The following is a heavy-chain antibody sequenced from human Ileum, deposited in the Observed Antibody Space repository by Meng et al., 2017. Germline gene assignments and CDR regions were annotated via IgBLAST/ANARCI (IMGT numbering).Heavy chain of an antibody. CDR3: TNDRLNH. D-gene: IGHD1-1*01. V-gene: IGHV3-74*01. CDR2: INPDGSNP. J-gene: IGHJ1*01. Sequence: VQVVEAGGGCVPPGGSLRLSCAASGFTFTDHWMHWVRQGPGKGLVWVSRINPDGSNPTYADSVKGRFTISRDNAKNTVYLQMNSLRAEDSALYYCTNDRLNHWGQGALVTVSS. CDR1: GFTFTDHW.